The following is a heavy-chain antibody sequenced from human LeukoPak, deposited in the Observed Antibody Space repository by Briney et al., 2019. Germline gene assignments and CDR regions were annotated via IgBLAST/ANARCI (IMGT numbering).Heavy chain of an antibody. V-gene: IGHV4-4*07. CDR1: GGSISSYY. CDR2: IYTSGST. J-gene: IGHJ5*02. D-gene: IGHD4-17*01. Sequence: SETLSLTCTVSGGSISSYYWSWIRQPAGKGLEWIGRIYTSGSTNYSPSLKSRVTMSVDTSKNQFSLKLSSVTAADTAVYYCARDTAVTVRSWFDPWGQGTLVTVSS. CDR3: ARDTAVTVRSWFDP.